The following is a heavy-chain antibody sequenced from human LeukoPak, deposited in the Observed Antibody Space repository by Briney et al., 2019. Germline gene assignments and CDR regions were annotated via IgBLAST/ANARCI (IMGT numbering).Heavy chain of an antibody. CDR3: ARASTVPLI. V-gene: IGHV4-59*01. Sequence: SETLSLTCTVSGGSISGYYWSWIRQPPGKGLEWIGYIYYSGSTNYNPSLKSRVTISVDTSKNQFSLKLSSVTAADTAVYYCARASTVPLIWGQGTMVTVSS. D-gene: IGHD4-17*01. J-gene: IGHJ3*02. CDR2: IYYSGST. CDR1: GGSISGYY.